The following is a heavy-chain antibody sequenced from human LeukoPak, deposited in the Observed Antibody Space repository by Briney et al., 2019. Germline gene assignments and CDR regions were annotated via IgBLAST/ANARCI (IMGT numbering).Heavy chain of an antibody. Sequence: SETLSLTCAVYGGSFSGYYWSWIRQPPGKGLEWIGEINHSGSTNYNPSLKSRVTISVDTSKKQLSLKLSSVTAADTAVYYCARGVGYGSGSYYFDYWGQGTLVTVSS. D-gene: IGHD3-10*01. CDR3: ARGVGYGSGSYYFDY. CDR2: INHSGST. CDR1: GGSFSGYY. J-gene: IGHJ4*02. V-gene: IGHV4-34*01.